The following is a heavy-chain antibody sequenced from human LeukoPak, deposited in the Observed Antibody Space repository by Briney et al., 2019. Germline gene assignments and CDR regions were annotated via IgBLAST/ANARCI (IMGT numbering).Heavy chain of an antibody. CDR2: FTTGANYT. CDR3: AKAQGAWYYFDS. D-gene: IGHD6-13*01. Sequence: GGSLRLSCAASGFTVSSFAMSWVRQAPGKGLEWVSVFTTGANYTYYTDSVKGRFTMTRDNSKNTIFLQLSNVRADDTAVYFCAKAQGAWYYFDSWGQGTLVTVSS. CDR1: GFTVSSFA. V-gene: IGHV3-23*01. J-gene: IGHJ4*02.